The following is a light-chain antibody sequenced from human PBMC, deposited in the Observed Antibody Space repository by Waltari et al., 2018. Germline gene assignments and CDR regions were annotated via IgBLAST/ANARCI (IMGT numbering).Light chain of an antibody. J-gene: IGKJ2*01. V-gene: IGKV4-1*01. CDR3: QHYYGSPNT. Sequence: DIVMTQSPDSLPVPLGERATSNCKSSQSLLDSSNNQHYLTWYQQKPGQPPKRLIYWASIRESGVPDRVSGSVSGADFTLTISSLQAEDEAVYYWQHYYGSPNTFGQGTKLEI. CDR1: QSLLDSSNNQHY. CDR2: WAS.